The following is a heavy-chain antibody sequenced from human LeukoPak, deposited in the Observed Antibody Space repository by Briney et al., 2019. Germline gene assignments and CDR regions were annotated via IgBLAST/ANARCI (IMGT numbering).Heavy chain of an antibody. Sequence: GGSLRLXCAASGFSFNAHGMHWVRQAPGKGLEWVAFIRYDGNNKYYADSVKGRFTISRDNSKNTLYLQMSSLRVEDTAVYYCTKVSKIFGVVVHEIDYWGQGTLVTVSS. J-gene: IGHJ4*02. CDR3: TKVSKIFGVVVHEIDY. CDR1: GFSFNAHG. V-gene: IGHV3-30*02. CDR2: IRYDGNNK. D-gene: IGHD3-3*01.